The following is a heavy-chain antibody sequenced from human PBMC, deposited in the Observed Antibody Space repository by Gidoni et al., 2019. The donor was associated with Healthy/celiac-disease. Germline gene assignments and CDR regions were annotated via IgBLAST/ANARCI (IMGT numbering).Heavy chain of an antibody. V-gene: IGHV3-33*01. J-gene: IGHJ6*02. CDR1: GFTFSSYC. Sequence: QVQLVESGGGVVQPGRSLRLSCAASGFTFSSYCLHCVRQAPGKGLEWVAVIWYDGSNKYYEDSVKGRFTISRDNSKNTLYLQMNSLRAEDTAVYYCARERVDIVVVPAATADYYYYGMDVWGQGTTVTVSS. CDR2: IWYDGSNK. D-gene: IGHD2-2*03. CDR3: ARERVDIVVVPAATADYYYYGMDV.